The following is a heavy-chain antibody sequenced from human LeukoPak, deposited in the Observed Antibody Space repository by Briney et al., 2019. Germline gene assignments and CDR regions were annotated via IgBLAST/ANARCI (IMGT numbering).Heavy chain of an antibody. V-gene: IGHV3-30*04. CDR2: ISYDGSNK. Sequence: GRSLRLSCAASGFTFSSYAMHWVRQAPGKGLEWVAVISYDGSNKYYADSVKGRFTISRDNSKNTLYLQMNSLRAEDTAVYYCARDGTSSSWYYYYYMDVWGKGTTVTVSS. D-gene: IGHD6-13*01. CDR1: GFTFSSYA. J-gene: IGHJ6*03. CDR3: ARDGTSSSWYYYYYMDV.